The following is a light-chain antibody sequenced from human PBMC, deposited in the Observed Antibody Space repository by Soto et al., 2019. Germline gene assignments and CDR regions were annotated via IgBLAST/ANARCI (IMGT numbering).Light chain of an antibody. CDR2: GAS. CDR3: QHYGSSRWT. CDR1: QSVSSSY. Sequence: EIVLTQSPGTLSLSPGERATLSCRASQSVSSSYLAWYQQKPGQAPRLLIYGASSRATGIPDRFSGSGSGTDFTLPISRLEPEDFAGYYCQHYGSSRWTFGQGTKVEMK. V-gene: IGKV3-20*01. J-gene: IGKJ1*01.